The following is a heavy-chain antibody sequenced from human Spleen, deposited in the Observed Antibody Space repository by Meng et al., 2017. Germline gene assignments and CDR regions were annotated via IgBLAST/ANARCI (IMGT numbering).Heavy chain of an antibody. Sequence: SETLSLTCTVSGGSVNSANYYWSWIRQSPGKGLEWIAYIYYNGNTNYNPSLKSRVTISVDTSKNQFSLKMSSVTAADTAVYYCSRTPCCPYDSSGYSIDYWGQGTLVTVSS. CDR3: SRTPCCPYDSSGYSIDY. J-gene: IGHJ4*02. CDR2: IYYNGNT. CDR1: GGSVNSANYY. D-gene: IGHD3-22*01. V-gene: IGHV4-61*01.